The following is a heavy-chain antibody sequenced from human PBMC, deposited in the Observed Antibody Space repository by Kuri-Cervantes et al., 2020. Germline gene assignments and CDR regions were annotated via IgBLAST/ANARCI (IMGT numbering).Heavy chain of an antibody. Sequence: SETLSLTCTVSGGSISSGDYYWSWIRQPPGKGLEWIGYIYHSGSTDYNPSLKSRVTISVVTSKNQFSLKLSSVTAADTAVYYCARDGCSSTSCYYFSAFDIWGQGTMVTVSS. CDR1: GGSISSGDYY. CDR3: ARDGCSSTSCYYFSAFDI. CDR2: IYHSGST. V-gene: IGHV4-30-4*01. J-gene: IGHJ3*02. D-gene: IGHD2-2*01.